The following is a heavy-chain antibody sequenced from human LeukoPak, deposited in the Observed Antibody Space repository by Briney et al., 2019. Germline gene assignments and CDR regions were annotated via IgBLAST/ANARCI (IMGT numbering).Heavy chain of an antibody. CDR2: ISNDGGNK. V-gene: IGHV3-30*04. Sequence: GRSLRLSCAASGFCFSSYAMHWVRQAPGKGLEWVAVISNDGGNKFYTDSVKGRFTISRDNSKNTLYLQMNSLRPEDTAVYYCATLIGSWGQGTLVTVSS. J-gene: IGHJ4*02. CDR3: ATLIGS. D-gene: IGHD3-10*01. CDR1: GFCFSSYA.